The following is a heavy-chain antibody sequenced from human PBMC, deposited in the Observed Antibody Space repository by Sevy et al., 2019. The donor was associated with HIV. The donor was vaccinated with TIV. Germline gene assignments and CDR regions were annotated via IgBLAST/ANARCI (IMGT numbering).Heavy chain of an antibody. D-gene: IGHD3-16*01. CDR1: GFTVSSNY. CDR3: ARDFGGTLDY. V-gene: IGHV3-53*01. CDR2: IYSGGST. Sequence: GGYLRLSCAASGFTVSSNYMSWVRQAPGKGLEWVSVIYSGGSTYYAESVKGRFTISRDNSKNTLYLQMNSLRAEDTAVYYCARDFGGTLDYWGQGILVTVSS. J-gene: IGHJ4*02.